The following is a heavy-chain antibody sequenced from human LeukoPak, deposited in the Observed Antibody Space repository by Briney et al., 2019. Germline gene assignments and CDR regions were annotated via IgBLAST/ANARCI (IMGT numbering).Heavy chain of an antibody. CDR1: GYTFTGYY. CDR2: INPNSGGT. D-gene: IGHD3-22*01. CDR3: ASHMIVVAYAFDI. Sequence: ASVKVSCKASGYTFTGYYMHWVRQAPGQGLEWMGWINPNSGGTNYAQKFQGRVTVTADESTSTAYMELSSLRSEDTAVYYCASHMIVVAYAFDIWGQGTMVTVSS. V-gene: IGHV1-2*02. J-gene: IGHJ3*02.